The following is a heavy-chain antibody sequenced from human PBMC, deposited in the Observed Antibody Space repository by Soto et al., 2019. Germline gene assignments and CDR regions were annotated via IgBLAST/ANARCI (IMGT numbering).Heavy chain of an antibody. CDR1: GGSISSYY. D-gene: IGHD5-18*01. Sequence: SETLSLTCTVSGGSISSYYWSWIRQPPGKGLEWIGYIYYSGSTNYNPSLKSRVTISVDTSKNQFSLKLSSVTAADTAVYYCARVSGIQLWFKRDYYYYGMDVWGQGTTVTVSS. CDR3: ARVSGIQLWFKRDYYYYGMDV. CDR2: IYYSGST. J-gene: IGHJ6*02. V-gene: IGHV4-59*01.